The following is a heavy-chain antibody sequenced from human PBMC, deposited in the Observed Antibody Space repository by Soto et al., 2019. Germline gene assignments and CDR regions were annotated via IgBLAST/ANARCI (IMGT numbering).Heavy chain of an antibody. V-gene: IGHV3-48*03. CDR1: GFTFSSYE. J-gene: IGHJ6*02. Sequence: GGSLRLSCAASGFTFSSYEMNWVRQAPGKGLEWVSYISSSGSTIYYADSVKGRFTISRDNAKNSLCLQMNSLRAEDTAVYYCARYMTTVTRDVWGQGTTVTVSS. CDR3: ARYMTTVTRDV. CDR2: ISSSGSTI. D-gene: IGHD4-4*01.